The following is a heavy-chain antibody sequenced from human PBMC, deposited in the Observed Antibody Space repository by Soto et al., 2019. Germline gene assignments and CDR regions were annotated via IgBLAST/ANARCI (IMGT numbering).Heavy chain of an antibody. Sequence: PAETLSLTCTVSGGSINVFSYYWSWVRQHPEKGLEWIGYVHSSGGAYYNPSLKSRVTISVDTSANLFSLNLAPVTAADTAVYYCARRGTYYFDYWGQGILVTVSS. D-gene: IGHD2-15*01. V-gene: IGHV4-31*03. CDR3: ARRGTYYFDY. CDR2: VHSSGGA. CDR1: GGSINVFSYY. J-gene: IGHJ4*02.